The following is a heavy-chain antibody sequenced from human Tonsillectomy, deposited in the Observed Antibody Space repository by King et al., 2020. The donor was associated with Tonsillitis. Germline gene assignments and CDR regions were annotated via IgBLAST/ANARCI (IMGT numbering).Heavy chain of an antibody. Sequence: QLQESGPGLVKPSETLSLTCTVSGGSISSYYWSWIRQPPGKGLEWIGYIYYSGSTNYNPSLKSRVTISVDTSKNQFSLKLSSVTAADTAVYYCARFVVVPAAILIWFDLWGQGPLVTVSS. V-gene: IGHV4-59*01. J-gene: IGHJ5*02. CDR3: ARFVVVPAAILIWFDL. CDR2: IYYSGST. D-gene: IGHD2-2*01. CDR1: GGSISSYY.